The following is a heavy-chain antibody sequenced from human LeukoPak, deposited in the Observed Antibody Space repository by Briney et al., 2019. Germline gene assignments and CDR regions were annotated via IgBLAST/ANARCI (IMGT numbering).Heavy chain of an antibody. V-gene: IGHV3-48*04. Sequence: PGGSLRLSCAASGFTFSSYTMNWIRQAPGKGLEWVSYIGSSGSNIYYADSVKGRFTISRDNAKNSLYLQMNSLRAEDTAVYYCAREGLYYYDSSGYYAHYWGQGTLVTVSS. CDR1: GFTFSSYT. J-gene: IGHJ4*02. D-gene: IGHD3-22*01. CDR2: IGSSGSNI. CDR3: AREGLYYYDSSGYYAHY.